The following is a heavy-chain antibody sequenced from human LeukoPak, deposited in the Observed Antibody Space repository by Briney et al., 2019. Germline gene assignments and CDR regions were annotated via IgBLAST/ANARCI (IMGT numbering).Heavy chain of an antibody. CDR1: GGSISSGSYY. CDR3: ARASGGVANEFFAIDYYYYYMDV. J-gene: IGHJ6*03. V-gene: IGHV4-61*02. Sequence: SENLSLNCTVSGGSISSGSYYWSWIRQPAGKGLEWIGRIYTSGSTNYNPSLKSRVTISVDTSKNQFSLKLSSVAAADTAVYYCARASGGVANEFFAIDYYYYYMDVWGKGTTVTVSS. D-gene: IGHD3-16*01. CDR2: IYTSGST.